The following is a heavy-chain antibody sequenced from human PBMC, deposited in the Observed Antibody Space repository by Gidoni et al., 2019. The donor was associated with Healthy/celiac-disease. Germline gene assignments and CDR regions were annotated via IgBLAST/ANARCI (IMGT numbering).Heavy chain of an antibody. J-gene: IGHJ4*02. V-gene: IGHV4-61*01. CDR2: IYYSGST. CDR3: AGFVRGATAAYYFDY. Sequence: QVQLQESGPGLVKPSETLSLTCTVSGGSVSSGSYYWRWIRQPPGKGLEWIGYIYYSGSTNYNPSLKSRVTISVDTSKNQFSLKLSSVTAADTAVYYCAGFVRGATAAYYFDYWGQGTLVTVSS. CDR1: GGSVSSGSYY. D-gene: IGHD5-12*01.